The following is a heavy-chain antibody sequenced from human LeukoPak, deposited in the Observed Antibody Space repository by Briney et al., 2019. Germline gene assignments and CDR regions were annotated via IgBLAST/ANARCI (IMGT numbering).Heavy chain of an antibody. Sequence: SETLSLTCTVSSASISSSPHFWAWIRQSPGKGLEWIGSISYSGTTYYNPSLKSRVTISVDTSKNQFSLKLSSVTAADTAVYYCTRHVRKRGIAVAGTPGWFDPWGQGTLVTVSS. V-gene: IGHV4-39*01. J-gene: IGHJ5*02. CDR1: SASISSSPHF. D-gene: IGHD6-19*01. CDR3: TRHVRKRGIAVAGTPGWFDP. CDR2: ISYSGTT.